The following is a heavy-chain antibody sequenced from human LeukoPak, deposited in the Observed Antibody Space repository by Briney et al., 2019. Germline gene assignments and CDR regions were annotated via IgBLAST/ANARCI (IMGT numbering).Heavy chain of an antibody. D-gene: IGHD5-18*01. Sequence: ASVKVSCKASGYTFTSYDINWVRQATGQGLEWMGWMNPNSGTTGYAQKFQGRVTITRNTSISTAYMELSSLRSEDTAVYYCATVDTAMVTDAFDIWGQGTMVTVSS. V-gene: IGHV1-8*03. CDR1: GYTFTSYD. J-gene: IGHJ3*02. CDR3: ATVDTAMVTDAFDI. CDR2: MNPNSGTT.